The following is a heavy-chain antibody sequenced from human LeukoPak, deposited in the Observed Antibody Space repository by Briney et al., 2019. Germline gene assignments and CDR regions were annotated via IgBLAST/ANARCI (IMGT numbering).Heavy chain of an antibody. J-gene: IGHJ4*02. D-gene: IGHD6-13*01. CDR1: GFTFSSCG. CDR3: AKAGREAYSH. Sequence: PGGSLRLSCAASGFTFSSCGMHWVRQAPGNGLEWVAVISYDGSNKYYADSVKGRFTISRDNSKNTLYLQMNSLRAEDTAVYYCAKAGREAYSHWGQGTLVTVSS. CDR2: ISYDGSNK. V-gene: IGHV3-30*18.